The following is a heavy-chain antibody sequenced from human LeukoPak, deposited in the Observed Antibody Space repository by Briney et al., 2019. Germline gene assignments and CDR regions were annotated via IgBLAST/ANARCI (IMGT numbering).Heavy chain of an antibody. CDR3: ARSYLYYDILTGYHPPQYFQH. CDR1: GGTSSSYA. J-gene: IGHJ1*01. D-gene: IGHD3-9*01. Sequence: SVKVSCKASGGTSSSYAISWVRQAPGQGLEWMGGIIPIFGTANYAQKFQGRVTITTDESTSTAYLELSSLRSEDTAVYYCARSYLYYDILTGYHPPQYFQHWGQGTLVTVSS. V-gene: IGHV1-69*05. CDR2: IIPIFGTA.